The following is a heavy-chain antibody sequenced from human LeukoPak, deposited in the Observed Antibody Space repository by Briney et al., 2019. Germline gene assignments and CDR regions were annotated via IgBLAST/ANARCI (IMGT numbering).Heavy chain of an antibody. CDR2: IYTSGNT. Sequence: PSQTLSLTCSVYGVSISSSTYYWSWLRQPAGKGLELIGHIYTSGNTNYNPSLKGRVTISVDTSRNQFSLKQSSVTAADTAIYYCARVSGDYYASVWGQGTVVTVSS. J-gene: IGHJ4*02. CDR1: GVSISSSTYY. CDR3: ARVSGDYYASV. V-gene: IGHV4-61*09. D-gene: IGHD1-26*01.